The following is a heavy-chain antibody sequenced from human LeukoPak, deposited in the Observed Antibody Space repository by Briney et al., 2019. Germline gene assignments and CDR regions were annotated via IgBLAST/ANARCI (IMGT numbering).Heavy chain of an antibody. D-gene: IGHD3-3*01. CDR2: IKQDGSEK. Sequence: SGGSLRLSCAAPGFTFSSYWMSWVRQAPGKGLEWVANIKQDGSEKYYVDSVKGRFTISRDNAKNSLYLQMNSLRAEDTAVYYCARVGPFWSGSLLDYWGQGTLVTVSS. V-gene: IGHV3-7*03. J-gene: IGHJ4*02. CDR1: GFTFSSYW. CDR3: ARVGPFWSGSLLDY.